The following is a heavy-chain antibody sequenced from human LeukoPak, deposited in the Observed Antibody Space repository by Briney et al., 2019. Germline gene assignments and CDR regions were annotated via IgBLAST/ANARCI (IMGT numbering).Heavy chain of an antibody. CDR3: ARDKINYDRRAIYFDY. CDR2: ISSSSSYI. V-gene: IGHV3-21*01. Sequence: GGSLRLSCAASGFTFSSYSMNWVRQAPGKGLEWVSSISSSSSYIYYADSVKGRFTISRDNAKNSLYLQMNSLRAEDTAVYYCARDKINYDRRAIYFDYWGQGTLVTVSS. D-gene: IGHD5-12*01. CDR1: GFTFSSYS. J-gene: IGHJ4*02.